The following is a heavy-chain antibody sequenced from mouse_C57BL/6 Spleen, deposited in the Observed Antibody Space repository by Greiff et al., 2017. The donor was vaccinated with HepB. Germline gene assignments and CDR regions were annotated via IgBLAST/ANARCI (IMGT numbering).Heavy chain of an antibody. J-gene: IGHJ4*01. Sequence: EVMLVESGGGLVKPGGSLKLSCAASGFTFSDYGMHWVRQAPEKGLEWVAYISSGSSTIYYADTVKGRFTISRDNAKNTLFLQMTSLRSEDTAMYYCARGSPILYAMDYWGQGTSVTVSS. V-gene: IGHV5-17*01. CDR3: ARGSPILYAMDY. CDR2: ISSGSSTI. CDR1: GFTFSDYG.